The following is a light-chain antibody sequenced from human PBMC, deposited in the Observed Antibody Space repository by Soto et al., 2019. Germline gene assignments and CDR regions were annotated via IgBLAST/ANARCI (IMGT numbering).Light chain of an antibody. V-gene: IGLV2-8*01. Sequence: QSALTQPPSASGSPGQSVTISCTGTKNDIGVYDFVSWYQHHPGKAPRLIIYEVVQRPSGVPDRFSGSKSGNTASLTVSGLQAADEADYFGNSYAGSNTYVFGSGTRSPS. CDR1: KNDIGVYDF. CDR3: NSYAGSNTYV. CDR2: EVV. J-gene: IGLJ1*01.